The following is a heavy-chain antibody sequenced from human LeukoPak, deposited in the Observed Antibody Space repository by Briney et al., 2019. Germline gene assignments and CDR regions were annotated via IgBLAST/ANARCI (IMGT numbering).Heavy chain of an antibody. CDR2: MNPNSGNT. Sequence: ASVNVSCKASGYTFTSYDINWVRQATGQGLEWMGWMNPNSGNTGYAQKFQGRVTMTRNTSISTAYMELSSLRSEDTAVYYCARGQKWNLRFSEWSSPYYYGMDVWGQGTTVTVSS. CDR1: GYTFTSYD. V-gene: IGHV1-8*01. CDR3: ARGQKWNLRFSEWSSPYYYGMDV. D-gene: IGHD3-3*01. J-gene: IGHJ6*02.